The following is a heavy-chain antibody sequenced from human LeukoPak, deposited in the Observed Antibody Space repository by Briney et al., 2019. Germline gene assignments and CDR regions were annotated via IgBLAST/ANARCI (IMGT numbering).Heavy chain of an antibody. CDR3: VRLRRNSDTTGFYYYYDF. V-gene: IGHV3-23*01. CDR2: ISSGGDNT. J-gene: IGHJ4*02. CDR1: GFAFNSCA. Sequence: GGSLRLSCVASGFAFNSCAMSWVRRAPGKGLEWVSGISSGGDNTYHADSVKGRLTVSRDNSKNTLYLQMNSLRAEDTAVYYCVRLRRNSDTTGFYYYYDFWGQGTLVTVSS. D-gene: IGHD3-22*01.